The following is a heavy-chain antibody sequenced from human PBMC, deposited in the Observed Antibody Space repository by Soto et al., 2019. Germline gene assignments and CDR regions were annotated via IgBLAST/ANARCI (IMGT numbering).Heavy chain of an antibody. V-gene: IGHV3-30*18. CDR2: VSFDSKNK. CDR3: AKESVETTYSFYGMDI. J-gene: IGHJ6*02. CDR1: GFSFESYS. Sequence: LVESGGGVVQPGRSLTLSCAGSGFSFESYSMHWVRQSPGKGLEWVATVSFDSKNKYYIDSVEGRFTLSRDNSKNFLYLQMNSLRHEDTAVYYCAKESVETTYSFYGMDIWGPGTTVTVSS. D-gene: IGHD4-4*01.